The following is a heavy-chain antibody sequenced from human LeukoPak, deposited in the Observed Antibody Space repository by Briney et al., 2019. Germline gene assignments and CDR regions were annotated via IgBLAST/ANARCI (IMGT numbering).Heavy chain of an antibody. D-gene: IGHD3-10*01. Sequence: QPGGCLRLSCAASGFTFSSYAMSWVRQAPGKGLEWVSAISGSGGSTYYADSVKGRFTISRDNSKNTLYLQMNSLRAEDTAVYYCVRTMVRGVISYYFDYWGQGTLVTVSS. V-gene: IGHV3-23*01. J-gene: IGHJ4*02. CDR3: VRTMVRGVISYYFDY. CDR1: GFTFSSYA. CDR2: ISGSGGST.